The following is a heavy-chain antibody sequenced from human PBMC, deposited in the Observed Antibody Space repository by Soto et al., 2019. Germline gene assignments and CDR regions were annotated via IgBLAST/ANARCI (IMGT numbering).Heavy chain of an antibody. J-gene: IGHJ4*02. D-gene: IGHD5-12*01. CDR3: ARGRDIVATIYFDY. V-gene: IGHV4-34*01. CDR1: GGSFSGYY. CDR2: INHSGST. Sequence: ETLSLTCAVYGGSFSGYYWSWIRQPPGKGLEWIGEINHSGSTNYNPSLKSRVTISVDTSKNQFSLKLSSVTAADTAVYYCARGRDIVATIYFDYWGQGTLVTVSS.